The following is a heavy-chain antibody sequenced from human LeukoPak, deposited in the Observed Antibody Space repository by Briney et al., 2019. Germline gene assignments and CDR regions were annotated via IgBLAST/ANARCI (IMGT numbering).Heavy chain of an antibody. D-gene: IGHD6-19*01. CDR3: AKGSSGWSTDAFDI. J-gene: IGHJ3*02. CDR2: INWNTNSI. V-gene: IGHV3-9*01. CDR1: GFTFDDYA. Sequence: GGSLRLSCAASGFTFDDYAMHWVRQAPGKGLERVSGINWNTNSIKYADSVKGRFTISRDNAKNSLYLQMNSLRAEDTAFYYCAKGSSGWSTDAFDIWGQGTMVTVSS.